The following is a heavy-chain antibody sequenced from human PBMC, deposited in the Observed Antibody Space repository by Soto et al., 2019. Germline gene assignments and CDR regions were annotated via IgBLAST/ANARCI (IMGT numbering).Heavy chain of an antibody. CDR2: INPISGDT. D-gene: IGHD2-2*01. CDR3: ARVRRSPYAMDV. V-gene: IGHV1-2*02. Sequence: SASVKFSCKDSGYIFTGHYIHWVRQAPGQGLEWMGWINPISGDTNYAQKFQGRVTMTRDTSISTAYMDLSSLISADTAVYYCARVRRSPYAMDVWGQGTTVTVSS. CDR1: GYIFTGHY. J-gene: IGHJ6*02.